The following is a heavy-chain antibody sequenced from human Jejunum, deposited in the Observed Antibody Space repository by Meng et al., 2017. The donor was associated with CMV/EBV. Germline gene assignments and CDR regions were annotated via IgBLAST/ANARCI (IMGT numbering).Heavy chain of an antibody. Sequence: HLQLRESGPGLVRSSETLSLTCTVSGGSIISSDYYWVWIRQPPGKGLEWIGSVYYTGSAYYNTSLKSRVTMFVDTSKNQFSLKLSSLSAADTAVYYCASSTTVTPRFDSWGQGTLVTVSS. D-gene: IGHD4-17*01. CDR1: GGSIISSDYY. CDR2: VYYTGSA. CDR3: ASSTTVTPRFDS. V-gene: IGHV4-39*01. J-gene: IGHJ4*02.